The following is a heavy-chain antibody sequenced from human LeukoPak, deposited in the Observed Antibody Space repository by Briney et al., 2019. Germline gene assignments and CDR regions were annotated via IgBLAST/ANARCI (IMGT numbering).Heavy chain of an antibody. J-gene: IGHJ5*02. D-gene: IGHD7-27*01. V-gene: IGHV4-59*01. CDR1: GGSISSYY. Sequence: PSETLSLTCTVSGGSISSYYWSWIRQPPGKGLEWIGYIYYSGSTNYHPSLKSRVTISVATSKNQFSLKLSSVTAADTAVYYCARGTWGNWFDPWGQGTLVTVSS. CDR3: ARGTWGNWFDP. CDR2: IYYSGST.